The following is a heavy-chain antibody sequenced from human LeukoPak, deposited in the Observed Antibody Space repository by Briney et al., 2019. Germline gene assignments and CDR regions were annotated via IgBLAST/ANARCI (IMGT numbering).Heavy chain of an antibody. Sequence: GGSLRLSCAASGFTFSDYYMSWIRQVPGKGLEGVSYISSSGSTIYYADSVKGRFTISRDNAKNSLYLQMNSLRAEDTAVYYCASPYSSSWLPDAFDIWGQGTMVTVSS. CDR3: ASPYSSSWLPDAFDI. CDR1: GFTFSDYY. CDR2: ISSSGSTI. D-gene: IGHD6-13*01. J-gene: IGHJ3*02. V-gene: IGHV3-11*01.